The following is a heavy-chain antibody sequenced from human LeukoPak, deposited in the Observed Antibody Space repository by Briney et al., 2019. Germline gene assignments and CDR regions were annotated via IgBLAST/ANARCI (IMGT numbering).Heavy chain of an antibody. CDR2: IYNSENT. CDR3: ARFHSGPSGWYVLWYFDL. J-gene: IGHJ2*01. V-gene: IGHV4-4*09. CDR1: GGSVSSYY. D-gene: IGHD6-19*01. Sequence: SETLSLTCTVSGGSVSSYYWSWIRQPPGKGLEGIGYIYNSENTKYNSSLMSRVTMSVDTSKNQVFLKLSSVTAADTAVYYCARFHSGPSGWYVLWYFDLWGRGTLVTVSS.